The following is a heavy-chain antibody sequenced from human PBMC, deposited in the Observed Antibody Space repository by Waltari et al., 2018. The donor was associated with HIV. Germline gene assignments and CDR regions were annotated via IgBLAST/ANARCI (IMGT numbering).Heavy chain of an antibody. CDR1: GFTFGVYA. V-gene: IGHV3-49*04. J-gene: IGHJ6*02. Sequence: EVQLVESGGGLVQPGRSLRFSCTASGFTFGVYAMTWVRQAPGKGLEWVGFIRNKAYGGTTDYAASVKGRFTISRDDSKTIAYLQMNSLKTDDTAVYFCARDRDDGLDVWGQGTTVTVSS. CDR2: IRNKAYGGTT. CDR3: ARDRDDGLDV.